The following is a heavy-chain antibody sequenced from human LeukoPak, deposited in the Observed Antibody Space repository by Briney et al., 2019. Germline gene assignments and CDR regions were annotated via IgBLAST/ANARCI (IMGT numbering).Heavy chain of an antibody. Sequence: GGSLRLSCAASGFNFSSYGMNWVRQAPGKGLEWLSYISTGSSTIYYADSVKGRFTISRDNAKNSLYLQMNSLRADDTAVYYCAKDGHSSGSSFDYWGQGTLVTVSS. D-gene: IGHD6-19*01. CDR2: ISTGSSTI. CDR1: GFNFSSYG. V-gene: IGHV3-48*01. CDR3: AKDGHSSGSSFDY. J-gene: IGHJ4*02.